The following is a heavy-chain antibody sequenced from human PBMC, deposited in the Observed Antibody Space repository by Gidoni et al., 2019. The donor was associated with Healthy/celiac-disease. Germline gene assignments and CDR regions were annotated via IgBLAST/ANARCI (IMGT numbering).Heavy chain of an antibody. Sequence: EVQLVESGGGLVQPGRSLSLSCTASGSTFGDYAMSWFRQAPGKGLEWVGFIRSKAYGGTTEYAASVKGRFTISRDDSKSIAYLQMNSLKTEDTAVYYCTRGDYYYGMDVWGQGTTVTVSS. CDR2: IRSKAYGGTT. D-gene: IGHD3-16*01. CDR1: GSTFGDYA. CDR3: TRGDYYYGMDV. J-gene: IGHJ6*02. V-gene: IGHV3-49*03.